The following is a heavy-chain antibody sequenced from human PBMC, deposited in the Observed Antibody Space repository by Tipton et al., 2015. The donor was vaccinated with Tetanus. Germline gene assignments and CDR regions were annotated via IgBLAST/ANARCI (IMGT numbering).Heavy chain of an antibody. CDR3: ARDQARGARGWNYFDY. Sequence: LSCTVSGGSITSGGYYWSWIRQHPGKGLEWIGDIYYSGSTYYSPSLKSRVTISVDTSKNQFSLKLNSVTAADTAVYYCARDQARGARGWNYFDYWGQGTLVTVSS. D-gene: IGHD1-26*01. CDR2: IYYSGST. CDR1: GGSITSGGYY. J-gene: IGHJ4*02. V-gene: IGHV4-31*03.